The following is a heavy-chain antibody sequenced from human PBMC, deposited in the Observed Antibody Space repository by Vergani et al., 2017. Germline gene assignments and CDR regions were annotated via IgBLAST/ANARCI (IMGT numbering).Heavy chain of an antibody. CDR3: AKDYCSGGSCYEKFFQH. CDR1: GFTFSSYA. D-gene: IGHD2-15*01. Sequence: EVQLLESGGGLVQPGGSLRLSCAASGFTFSSYAMSWVRQAPGKGLEWVSVIYSGGSSTYYADSVKGRFTISRDNSKNTLYLQMNSLRAEDTAVYYCAKDYCSGGSCYEKFFQHWGQGTLVTVSS. J-gene: IGHJ1*01. CDR2: IYSGGSST. V-gene: IGHV3-23*03.